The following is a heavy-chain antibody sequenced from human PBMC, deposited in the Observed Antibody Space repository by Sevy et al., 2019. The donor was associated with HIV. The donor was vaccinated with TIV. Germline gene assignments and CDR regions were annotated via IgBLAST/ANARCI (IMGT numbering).Heavy chain of an antibody. Sequence: GGSLRLSCGASGFTFSSYDMHWVRQAAGKGLEWVSGIGSGGDAYYPGSVKGRFTISRENAKNSLYLQMNSLRAGDTAVYYCVRSGGYSDYGMDVWGQRTTVTVSS. J-gene: IGHJ6*02. D-gene: IGHD5-12*01. CDR3: VRSGGYSDYGMDV. CDR1: GFTFSSYD. V-gene: IGHV3-13*01. CDR2: IGSGGDA.